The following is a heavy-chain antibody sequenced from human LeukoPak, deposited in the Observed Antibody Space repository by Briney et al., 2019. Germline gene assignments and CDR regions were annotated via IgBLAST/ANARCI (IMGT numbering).Heavy chain of an antibody. D-gene: IGHD3-3*01. Sequence: AGGSLRLSCAASGFTFSSYWMSWVRQAPGKGLEWVANIKQDGSEKYYVDSVKGRFTISRDNAKNSLYLQMNSLRAEDTAVYYCARDSRYDFWSGYSHWFDPWGQGTLVTVSS. CDR3: ARDSRYDFWSGYSHWFDP. CDR2: IKQDGSEK. CDR1: GFTFSSYW. J-gene: IGHJ5*02. V-gene: IGHV3-7*01.